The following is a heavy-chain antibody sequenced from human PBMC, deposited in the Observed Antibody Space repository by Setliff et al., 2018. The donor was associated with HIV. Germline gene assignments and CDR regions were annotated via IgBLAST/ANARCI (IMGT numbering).Heavy chain of an antibody. CDR1: GYIFPDYY. Sequence: RASVKVSCKVSGYIFPDYYIQWVRQAPGKGLEWMGLIDPDRGDTVYAEKFQGRVTITADRSIDTAYMTLSSLTSDDTAMYFCAWGTQRPIDSWGQGTLVTVSS. CDR3: AWGTQRPIDS. J-gene: IGHJ4*02. D-gene: IGHD3-16*01. V-gene: IGHV1-69-2*01. CDR2: IDPDRGDT.